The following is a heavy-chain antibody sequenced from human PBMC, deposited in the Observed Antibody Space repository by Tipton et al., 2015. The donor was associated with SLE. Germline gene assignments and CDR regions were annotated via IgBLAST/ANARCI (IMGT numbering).Heavy chain of an antibody. V-gene: IGHV4-61*01. CDR3: ARYGSGPEMDV. D-gene: IGHD6-19*01. CDR1: GGSVSSGSYY. CDR2: INHSGST. J-gene: IGHJ6*04. Sequence: TLSLTCTVSGGSVSSGSYYWSWIRQPPGKGLEWIGEINHSGSTNYNPSLKSRVTISVDTSKNQFSLKLSSVTAADTAVYYCARYGSGPEMDVWGKGTTVTVSS.